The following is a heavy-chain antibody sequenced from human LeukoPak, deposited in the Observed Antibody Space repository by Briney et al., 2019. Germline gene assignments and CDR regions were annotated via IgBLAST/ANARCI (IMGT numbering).Heavy chain of an antibody. CDR3: ARDVRSGSLDP. D-gene: IGHD3-3*01. V-gene: IGHV3-30*04. J-gene: IGHJ5*02. Sequence: NPGRSLRLSCAASGFTFSSYTMHWVRQAPGKGLEWVAFVLYNGSDHYYADSVKGRFTISRDNSKNTVYLQMNSLTVEDTAVYYCARDVRSGSLDPWGQGTLVTVSS. CDR2: VLYNGSDH. CDR1: GFTFSSYT.